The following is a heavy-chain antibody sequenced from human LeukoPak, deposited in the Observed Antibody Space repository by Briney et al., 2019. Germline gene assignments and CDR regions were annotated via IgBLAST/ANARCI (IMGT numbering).Heavy chain of an antibody. D-gene: IGHD6-19*01. Sequence: SEPLSLTCTVSGYSISSGYHWGWIRQAPGKRLEWLGSIYQSGSAYYNPSLKSRVTLSVDTSKNQVSLKLSSVTAADTAVYYCARDSALAQAVMFDYWGQGTLVTVSS. CDR1: GYSISSGYH. CDR3: ARDSALAQAVMFDY. CDR2: IYQSGSA. J-gene: IGHJ4*02. V-gene: IGHV4-38-2*02.